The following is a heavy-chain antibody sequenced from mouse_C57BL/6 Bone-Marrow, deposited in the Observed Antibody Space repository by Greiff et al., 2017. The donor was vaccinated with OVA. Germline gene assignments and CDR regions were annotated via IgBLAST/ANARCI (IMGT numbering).Heavy chain of an antibody. CDR1: GFTFSDYY. D-gene: IGHD1-1*01. CDR2: ISNGGGST. CDR3: ARHYWAY. V-gene: IGHV5-12*01. Sequence: EVKVVESGGGLVQPGGSLKLSCAASGFTFSDYYMYWVRQTPEKRLEWVAYISNGGGSTYYPGTVKGRFTISRDNAKNTLYLQMSRLKSEDTARYYCARHYWAYWGQGTLVTVSA. J-gene: IGHJ3*01.